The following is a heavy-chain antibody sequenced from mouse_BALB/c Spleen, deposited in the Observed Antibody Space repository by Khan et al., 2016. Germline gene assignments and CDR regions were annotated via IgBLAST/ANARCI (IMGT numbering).Heavy chain of an antibody. CDR1: GYSITSGYY. CDR2: ISYDGSN. J-gene: IGHJ2*01. CDR3: AGDSYYFDY. V-gene: IGHV3-6*02. Sequence: EVQLQESGPGLVKPSQSLSLTCSVTGYSITSGYYWNWIRQFPGNKLEWMGYISYDGSNNYNPSLKNRISITRDTYKNQFFLKLNSVTTEDTATYYCAGDSYYFDYWGQGTTLTVSS.